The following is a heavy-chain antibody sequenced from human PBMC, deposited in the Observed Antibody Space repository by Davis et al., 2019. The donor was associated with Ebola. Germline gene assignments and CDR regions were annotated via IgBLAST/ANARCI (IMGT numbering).Heavy chain of an antibody. CDR1: GFTFRSYW. CDR2: INTDGSST. CDR3: ARVRAISGSLDYFDY. J-gene: IGHJ4*02. Sequence: GESLKISCAASGFTFRSYWMYWVRQAPGKGLVWVPCINTDGSSTSYADSVKGRFTISRDNAKNTLYLQMNSLRAEDTAVYYCARVRAISGSLDYFDYWGQGTLVTVSS. D-gene: IGHD1-26*01. V-gene: IGHV3-74*01.